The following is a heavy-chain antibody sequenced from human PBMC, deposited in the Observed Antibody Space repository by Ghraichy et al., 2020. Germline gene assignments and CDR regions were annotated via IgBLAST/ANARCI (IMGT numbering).Heavy chain of an antibody. CDR1: GFIFSHYR. CDR2: IRFDGSET. J-gene: IGHJ6*02. V-gene: IGHV3-30*02. CDR3: ARGAHDGNIGMDV. Sequence: GGSLRLSCAASGFIFSHYRMQWVRQVAGKGLEWVTLIRFDGSETYSADSVKGRFTISRDNSKNTLYLQMNSLRVEDTAVYYCARGAHDGNIGMDVWGRGTRVTV. D-gene: IGHD4-23*01.